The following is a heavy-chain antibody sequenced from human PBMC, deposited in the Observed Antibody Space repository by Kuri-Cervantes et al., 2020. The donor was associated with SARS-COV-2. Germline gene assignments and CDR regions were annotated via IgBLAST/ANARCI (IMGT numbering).Heavy chain of an antibody. CDR2: IYYSGST. CDR3: ARDLGGSNYGGGDY. V-gene: IGHV4-39*02. J-gene: IGHJ4*02. D-gene: IGHD4-23*01. Sequence: ESLKISCTVSGGSISSSSYYWGWIRQPPGKGLEWIGSIYYSGSTYYNPSLKSRVTISVDTSKNQFSLKLSSVTAADTAVYYCARDLGGSNYGGGDYWGQGTLVTVSS. CDR1: GGSISSSSYY.